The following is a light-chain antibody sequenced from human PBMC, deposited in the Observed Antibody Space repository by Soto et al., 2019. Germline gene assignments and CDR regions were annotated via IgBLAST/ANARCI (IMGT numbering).Light chain of an antibody. V-gene: IGKV3-20*01. CDR3: QQYGTSGT. CDR2: GAS. J-gene: IGKJ1*01. CDR1: QSVSNNY. Sequence: EIWLTQSPGTLSLSPGERATLSCRASQSVSNNYLAWYKQKPGQAPRLLIYGASNRATGIPDRLSGSGSGIDFTLTISRLAPEDSAVCYCQQYGTSGTFGHGTKVDIK.